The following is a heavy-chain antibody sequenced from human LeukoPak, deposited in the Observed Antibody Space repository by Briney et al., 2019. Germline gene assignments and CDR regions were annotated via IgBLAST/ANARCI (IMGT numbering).Heavy chain of an antibody. D-gene: IGHD4-17*01. Sequence: SETLSLTCAVSGGSISSSNWWSWVRQPPEKGLEWIGEIYYSGSTNYNPSLKSRVTISIDKSKNQFSLKVSSVTAADTAVYYCARANDYGDPLPRYMDVWGKGTTVTVSS. J-gene: IGHJ6*03. CDR3: ARANDYGDPLPRYMDV. V-gene: IGHV4-4*02. CDR2: IYYSGST. CDR1: GGSISSSNW.